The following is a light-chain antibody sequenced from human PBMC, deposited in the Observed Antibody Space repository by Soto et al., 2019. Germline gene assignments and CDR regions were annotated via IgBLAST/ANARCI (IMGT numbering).Light chain of an antibody. J-gene: IGKJ1*01. V-gene: IGKV3-11*01. CDR1: QSVSSF. Sequence: EIVLTQSPATLSLSPGARATLSCRASQSVSSFLAWYQQKPGQAPRLLIHEASNRATGIPARFSGSGSGTDFTLTISSLEPEDFAVYYCQHRNNWLWTFGQGTKVDIK. CDR3: QHRNNWLWT. CDR2: EAS.